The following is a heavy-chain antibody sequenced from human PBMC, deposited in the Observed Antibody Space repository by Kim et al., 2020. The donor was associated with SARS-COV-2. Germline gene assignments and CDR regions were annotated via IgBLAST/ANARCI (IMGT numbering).Heavy chain of an antibody. D-gene: IGHD3-10*02. CDR3: ARFVRGVIPYYYYGMDV. V-gene: IGHV1-18*04. Sequence: ASVKVSCKASGYTFTSYGISWVRHAPGQGLEWMGWISAYNGNTDYAQRLQGRVTMTTDTSTSTAYMELRSLRSDDTAVYYCARFVRGVIPYYYYGMDVWGQGTTVTVSS. J-gene: IGHJ6*02. CDR1: GYTFTSYG. CDR2: ISAYNGNT.